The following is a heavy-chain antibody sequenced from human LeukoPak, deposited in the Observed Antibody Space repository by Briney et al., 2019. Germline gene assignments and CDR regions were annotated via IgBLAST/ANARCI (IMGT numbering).Heavy chain of an antibody. Sequence: GGSLRLSCAASGFTFSSYAMSWVRQAPGKGLEWVSAISGSGGSTYYADSVKGRFTISRDNSKNTLYLQMNSLRAEDTAVYYCAKDYYGSGSYVGWFDPWGQGTLVTVSS. D-gene: IGHD3-10*01. V-gene: IGHV3-23*01. CDR1: GFTFSSYA. J-gene: IGHJ5*02. CDR2: ISGSGGST. CDR3: AKDYYGSGSYVGWFDP.